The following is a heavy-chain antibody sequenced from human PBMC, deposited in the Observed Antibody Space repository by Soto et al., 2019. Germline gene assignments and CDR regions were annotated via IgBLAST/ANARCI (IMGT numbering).Heavy chain of an antibody. CDR3: AKDRGSPSIGVVDVLKFYSQDMDV. CDR1: GFTFDDYA. J-gene: IGHJ6*02. V-gene: IGHV3-9*01. D-gene: IGHD3-3*01. CDR2: ISWNSDFI. Sequence: EVQLVESGGGLVRPGRSLRLSCAASGFTFDDYAMHWVRQAPGKGLEWVSGISWNSDFIAYADSVKGRFTVSRDNANNFLYLQMNSLRAEDTALYYCAKDRGSPSIGVVDVLKFYSQDMDVWGHGTTVTVSS.